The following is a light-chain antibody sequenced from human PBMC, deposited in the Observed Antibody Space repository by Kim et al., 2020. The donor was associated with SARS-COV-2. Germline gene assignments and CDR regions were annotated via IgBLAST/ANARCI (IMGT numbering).Light chain of an antibody. Sequence: DIQMTQSPSTLSASVGDRVTITCRASQSISSWLAWYQQKPGKAPKLLIYKASNLETGVPSRFSGSGYGTEFTLTISSLQPDDFATYYCQQYDTYQTFCQGTKVDIK. J-gene: IGKJ1*01. CDR2: KAS. CDR3: QQYDTYQT. CDR1: QSISSW. V-gene: IGKV1-5*03.